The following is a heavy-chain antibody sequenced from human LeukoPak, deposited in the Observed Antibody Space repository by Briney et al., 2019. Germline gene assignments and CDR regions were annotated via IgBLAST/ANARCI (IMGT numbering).Heavy chain of an antibody. V-gene: IGHV4-4*02. J-gene: IGHJ4*02. CDR3: ARGGSWYLSF. Sequence: GSLRLSCAASGFTFSSYDMSWVRQAPGKGLEWIGEISYSGSTNYNPALKSRVTVSVDKSKNQLSLELSSVTAADTAVYYCARGGSWYLSFWGQGTLVTVSS. D-gene: IGHD6-13*01. CDR1: GFTFSSYDM. CDR2: ISYSGST.